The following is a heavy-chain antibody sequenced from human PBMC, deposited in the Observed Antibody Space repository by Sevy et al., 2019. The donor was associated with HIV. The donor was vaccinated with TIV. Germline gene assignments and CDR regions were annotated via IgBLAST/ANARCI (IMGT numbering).Heavy chain of an antibody. D-gene: IGHD6-13*01. V-gene: IGHV3-72*01. CDR1: GFTFSDHY. CDR3: ATHAGIAAAGRVFDY. J-gene: IGHJ4*02. Sequence: GGSLRLSCVASGFTFSDHYMEWVRQAPGKGLEWVGRTRNKVDGYTTEYAGEGKGRFTISRDESKNSLYVQMNSLKAEDTAAYYCATHAGIAAAGRVFDYWGQGTLVTVSS. CDR2: TRNKVDGYTT.